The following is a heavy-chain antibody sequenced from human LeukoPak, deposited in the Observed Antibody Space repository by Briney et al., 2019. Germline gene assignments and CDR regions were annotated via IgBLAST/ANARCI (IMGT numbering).Heavy chain of an antibody. D-gene: IGHD2-15*01. V-gene: IGHV4-59*08. CDR1: GGSINSYY. J-gene: IGHJ3*02. CDR3: VRHLSAGRPAFDT. CDR2: IYYSGST. Sequence: PSETLSLTCTVSGGSINSYYWSWIRQPPGKGLEWIGYIYYSGSTNYSPSLKSRVTISVDTSNNKFSLKLTSLTAADTAVYYCVRHLSAGRPAFDTWGQGTMVTVSS.